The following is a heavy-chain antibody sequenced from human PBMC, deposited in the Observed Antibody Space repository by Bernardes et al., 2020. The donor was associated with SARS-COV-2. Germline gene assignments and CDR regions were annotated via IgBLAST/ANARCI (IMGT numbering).Heavy chain of an antibody. CDR3: ARLIGYYGDSGYGQ. CDR2: ISSDGGRT. Sequence: GVLRLSFVVSGFTFSNYYMHWVRQAPGKGLEYVSVISSDGGRTYYADSVKGRFTISRDNSKNTLSLQMGGLRPEDTAVYYCARLIGYYGDSGYGQWGQGTLVTVSS. J-gene: IGHJ4*02. CDR1: GFTFSNYY. V-gene: IGHV3-64*02. D-gene: IGHD3-22*01.